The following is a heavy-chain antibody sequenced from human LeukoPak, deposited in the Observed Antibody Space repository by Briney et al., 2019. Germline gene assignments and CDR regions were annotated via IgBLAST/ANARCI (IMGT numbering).Heavy chain of an antibody. J-gene: IGHJ4*02. CDR1: GFTFSHYS. V-gene: IGHV3-30*04. D-gene: IGHD1-26*01. CDR2: ISYDGVDK. CDR3: AKKFPGGVGATVDY. Sequence: GGSLRLSCAASGFTFSHYSLHWVRQVTGKGLEWVAGISYDGVDKYYPNSEEGRSTISRDNSNNTLFLHMRSLRVEDTAVYYCAKKFPGGVGATVDYWGQGTLVTVSS.